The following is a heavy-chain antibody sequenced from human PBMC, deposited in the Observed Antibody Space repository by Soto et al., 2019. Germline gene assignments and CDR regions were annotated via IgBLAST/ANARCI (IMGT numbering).Heavy chain of an antibody. D-gene: IGHD3-22*01. V-gene: IGHV5-10-1*01. J-gene: IGHJ4*02. CDR2: IDPSDSRT. CDR1: GYMFPIYH. CDR3: ARQIYDSDTGPNFQYYFDS. Sequence: GESLKISCEASGYMFPIYHASWVRQMPGKGLEWVGKIDPSDSRTMYRPSSRARITISVDKSINTAYLEWGRLKASDTAMYYCARQIYDSDTGPNFQYYFDSWGQGTPVTVSS.